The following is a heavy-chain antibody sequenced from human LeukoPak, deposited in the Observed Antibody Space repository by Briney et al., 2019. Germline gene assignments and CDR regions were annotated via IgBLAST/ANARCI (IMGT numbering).Heavy chain of an antibody. CDR3: ARELGD. Sequence: GGSLRLSCAASGFTFSNYAMSWVRQAPGKGLEWVSSINGRGGSTYYADSVKGRFTISRDNSRNTVYLQMNSLRAEDTAVYYCARELGDWGQGTLVTVSS. CDR2: INGRGGST. J-gene: IGHJ4*02. CDR1: GFTFSNYA. D-gene: IGHD1-7*01. V-gene: IGHV3-23*01.